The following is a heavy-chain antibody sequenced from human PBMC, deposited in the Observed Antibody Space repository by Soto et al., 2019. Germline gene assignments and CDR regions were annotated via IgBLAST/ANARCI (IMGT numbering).Heavy chain of an antibody. CDR3: ARHDVYCSGGSCSWFDP. V-gene: IGHV4-39*01. CDR1: GGSISSSSYY. D-gene: IGHD2-15*01. Sequence: SETLSLTCTVSGGSISSSSYYWGWIRQPPGKGLEWIGSIYYSGSTYYNPSRKSRVTISVDTSNKQFSLKLNSVTAAETAVYYCARHDVYCSGGSCSWFDPWGQGTLVTVSS. CDR2: IYYSGST. J-gene: IGHJ5*02.